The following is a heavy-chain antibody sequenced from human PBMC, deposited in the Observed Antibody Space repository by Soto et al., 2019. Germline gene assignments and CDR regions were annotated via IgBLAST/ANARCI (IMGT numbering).Heavy chain of an antibody. Sequence: GASVKVSCKASGGTFSSYAISWVRQAPGQGLEWMGGIIPIFGTANYAQKFQGRVTITADESTSTAYMELSSLRSEDTAVYYCARDPGSYLAYYFDYWGQGTLVTVSS. CDR2: IIPIFGTA. CDR3: ARDPGSYLAYYFDY. V-gene: IGHV1-69*13. J-gene: IGHJ4*02. D-gene: IGHD1-26*01. CDR1: GGTFSSYA.